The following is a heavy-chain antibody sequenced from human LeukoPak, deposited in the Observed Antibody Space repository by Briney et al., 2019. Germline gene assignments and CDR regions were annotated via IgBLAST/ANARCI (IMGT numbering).Heavy chain of an antibody. Sequence: GGSLRLSCAASGFTFSSYAMSWVRQAPGKGLVWVSRINNDGTATFFADSVKGRFTISRDNSKNTLYLQMNSLRAEDTAVYYCAKVAYYDSTGYAVYYFDYWGQGSLVTVSS. J-gene: IGHJ4*02. CDR2: INNDGTAT. CDR1: GFTFSSYA. V-gene: IGHV3-23*01. CDR3: AKVAYYDSTGYAVYYFDY. D-gene: IGHD3-22*01.